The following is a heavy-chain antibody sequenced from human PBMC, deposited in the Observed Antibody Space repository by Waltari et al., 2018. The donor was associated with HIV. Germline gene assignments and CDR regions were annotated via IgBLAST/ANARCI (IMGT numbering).Heavy chain of an antibody. J-gene: IGHJ6*02. Sequence: VNLVEPGGGLIKPGGSLRLSWVVSGSPVANQSMSWVRKAPGKGLEWVSVIFTGGTTYYTDSVKGRFTISRDNRKNTLYLQMSSLRDEDTAVYYCAREEGGGLDVWGQGTTVTVS. CDR3: AREEGGGLDV. CDR2: IFTGGTT. CDR1: GSPVANQS. V-gene: IGHV3-53*01.